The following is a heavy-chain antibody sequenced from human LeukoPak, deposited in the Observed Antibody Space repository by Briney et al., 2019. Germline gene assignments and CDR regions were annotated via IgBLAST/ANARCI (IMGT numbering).Heavy chain of an antibody. V-gene: IGHV4-59*01. CDR3: VRDRELTY. Sequence: SETLSLTCTVSGGSISSYYWSWIRQPPGKGLEWIGYIYYSGSSTICNPSLKSRVTISVDTSKSQFSLRLSSVTAADTAVYFCVRDRELTYWGQGTLVTVSS. CDR1: GGSISSYY. J-gene: IGHJ4*02. D-gene: IGHD3-10*01. CDR2: IYYSGSST.